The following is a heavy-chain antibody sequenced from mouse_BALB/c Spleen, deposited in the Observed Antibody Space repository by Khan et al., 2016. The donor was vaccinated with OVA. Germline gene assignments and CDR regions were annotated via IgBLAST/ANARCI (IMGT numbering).Heavy chain of an antibody. D-gene: IGHD1-1*01. CDR2: INPSTDYT. V-gene: IGHV1-7*01. CDR1: DYTFTNYW. CDR3: INNGSSSAWFTY. J-gene: IGHJ3*01. Sequence: QVQLKQSGAELAKPGASVKMSCKASDYTFTNYWMHWVKQRPGQGLEWIGYINPSTDYTEYNQKFKDKATLTADKSSSTAYMQLSSLTSEDSAVXDYINNGSSSAWFTYWGQGTLVTVSA.